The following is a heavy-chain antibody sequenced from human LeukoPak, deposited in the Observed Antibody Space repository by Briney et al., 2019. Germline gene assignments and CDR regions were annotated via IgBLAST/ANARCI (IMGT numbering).Heavy chain of an antibody. J-gene: IGHJ4*02. CDR1: GFTFSSYG. V-gene: IGHV3-30*02. CDR2: IRYDESNK. CDR3: ARDGSYLYYFDY. Sequence: GGSLRLSCAASGFTFSSYGMHWVRQAPGKGLEWVAFIRYDESNKDYADSVKGRFTISRDNSKNTLYLQMNSLRAEDTAVYYCARDGSYLYYFDYWGQGTLVTVSS. D-gene: IGHD3-10*01.